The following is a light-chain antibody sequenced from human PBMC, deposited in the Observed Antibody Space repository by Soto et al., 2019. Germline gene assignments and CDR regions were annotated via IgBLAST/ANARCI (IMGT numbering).Light chain of an antibody. CDR1: SSDVGDYKY. Sequence: QSALTQPASVSGSPGQSITISCTGTSSDVGDYKYVSWYQQHPDKAPKLIIFVNSNRPSGISNRFSASKSGNTASLTLSGLQPEDEADYYCSSYTSSDTPDVFGTGTKLTVL. CDR3: SSYTSSDTPDV. J-gene: IGLJ1*01. V-gene: IGLV2-14*01. CDR2: VNS.